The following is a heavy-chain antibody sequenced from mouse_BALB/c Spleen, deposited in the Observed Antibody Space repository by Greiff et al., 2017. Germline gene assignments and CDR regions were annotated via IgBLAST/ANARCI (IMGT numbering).Heavy chain of an antibody. V-gene: IGHV4-1*02. Sequence: DVQLQESGGGLVQPGGSLKLSCAASGFDFSRYWMSWVRQAPGKGLEWIGEINPDSSTINYTPSLKDKFIISRDNAKNTLYLQMSKVRSEDTALYYCARRGSSYNYAMDYWGQGTSVTVSS. D-gene: IGHD1-1*01. CDR3: ARRGSSYNYAMDY. CDR1: GFDFSRYW. CDR2: INPDSSTI. J-gene: IGHJ4*01.